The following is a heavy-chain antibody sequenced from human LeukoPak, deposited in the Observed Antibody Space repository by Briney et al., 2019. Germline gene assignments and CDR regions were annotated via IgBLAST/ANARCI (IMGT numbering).Heavy chain of an antibody. CDR3: ARGVNNAFDI. J-gene: IGHJ3*02. Sequence: SQTLSLTCAISGDSFSSNSVAWNWIRQSPSRGLEWLGRTYYRSKWYNDYAVSVKSRITVKPDTSKNQFSLQLNSVTPEDTAVYYCARGVNNAFDIWGQGTMVTVSS. V-gene: IGHV6-1*01. CDR2: TYYRSKWYN. CDR1: GDSFSSNSVA.